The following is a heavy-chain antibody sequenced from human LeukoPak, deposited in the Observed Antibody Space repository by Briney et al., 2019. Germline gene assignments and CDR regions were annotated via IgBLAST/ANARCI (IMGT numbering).Heavy chain of an antibody. CDR3: AHSLFSMIVVVHDAFDI. V-gene: IGHV2-5*02. CDR2: IYWDDDK. Sequence: SGPTLVNPTQTLTLTCTFSGFSLSTSGVGVGWIRQPPGKALEWLALIYWDDDKRYSPSLKSRLTITKDTSKNQVVLTMTNMDPVDTATYYCAHSLFSMIVVVHDAFDIWGQGTMVTVSS. J-gene: IGHJ3*02. D-gene: IGHD3-22*01. CDR1: GFSLSTSGVG.